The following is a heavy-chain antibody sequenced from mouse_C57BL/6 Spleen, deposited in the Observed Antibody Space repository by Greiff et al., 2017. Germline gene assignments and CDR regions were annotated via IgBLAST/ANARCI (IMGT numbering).Heavy chain of an antibody. V-gene: IGHV1-9*01. J-gene: IGHJ2*01. Sequence: QVQLQQSGAELMKPGASVKLSCKATGYTFTGYWIEWVKQRPGHGLEWIGEILPGSGSTNYNEKFKGKATFTADPSSNTAYMQLSSLTTAASAIYCGAGFTPVVATDYWGQGTTLTVSA. D-gene: IGHD1-1*01. CDR1: GYTFTGYW. CDR2: ILPGSGST. CDR3: AGFTPVVATDY.